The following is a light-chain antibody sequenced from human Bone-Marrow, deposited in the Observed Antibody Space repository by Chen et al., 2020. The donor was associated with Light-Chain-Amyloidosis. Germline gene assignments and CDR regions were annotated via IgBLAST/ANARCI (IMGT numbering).Light chain of an antibody. Sequence: SYELTQPPSVSVSPGQTARFTCSGDDLPTKYAYWYQQKPGQAPVLVIHRDTERPSVISERFSGSSSGTTATLTISGVQAEYEADYHCQSADSSGTYEVIFGGGTKLTVL. CDR1: DLPTKY. CDR3: QSADSSGTYEVI. CDR2: RDT. J-gene: IGLJ2*01. V-gene: IGLV3-25*03.